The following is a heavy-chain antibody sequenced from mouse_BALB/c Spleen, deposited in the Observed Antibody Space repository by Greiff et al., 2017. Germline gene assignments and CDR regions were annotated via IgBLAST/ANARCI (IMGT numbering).Heavy chain of an antibody. J-gene: IGHJ2*01. CDR2: IWSGGST. D-gene: IGHD2-1*01. CDR1: GFSLTSYG. Sequence: QVQLQQSGPGLVQPSQSLSITCTVSGFSLTSYGVHWVRQSPGKGLEWLGVIWSGGSTDYNAAFISRLSISKDNSKSQVFFKMNSLQANDTAIYYCARHGNYLYYFDYWGQGTTLTVSS. CDR3: ARHGNYLYYFDY. V-gene: IGHV2-2*02.